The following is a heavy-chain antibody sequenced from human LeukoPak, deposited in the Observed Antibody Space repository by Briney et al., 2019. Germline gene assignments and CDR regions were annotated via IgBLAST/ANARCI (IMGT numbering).Heavy chain of an antibody. CDR1: GGSISSSNYY. Sequence: SETLSLTCTVSGGSISSSNYYWGWIRQPPGKGLEWIGNIYYSGSTHYNPSLKSRVTMSVDTSKSQFSLKLSSLTAADTAVYFCTRVSGDGDWGYYMDVWGKGTTVTVSS. V-gene: IGHV4-39*07. CDR3: TRVSGDGDWGYYMDV. D-gene: IGHD2-21*02. J-gene: IGHJ6*03. CDR2: IYYSGST.